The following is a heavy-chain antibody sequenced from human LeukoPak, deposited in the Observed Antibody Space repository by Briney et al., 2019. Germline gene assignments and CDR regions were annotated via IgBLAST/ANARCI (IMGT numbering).Heavy chain of an antibody. J-gene: IGHJ6*03. CDR2: IYYSVGT. D-gene: IGHD5-18*01. Sequence: SETLSLTCPVSGGSISSYYWSWVRQPPGKGLEWLGYIYYSVGTTYNPSLKSRVTISVDTSKNQFSLKLSSVTAADTAVYYCARNTAMEYYYMDVWGKGTTVTVSS. CDR1: GGSISSYY. CDR3: ARNTAMEYYYMDV. V-gene: IGHV4-59*01.